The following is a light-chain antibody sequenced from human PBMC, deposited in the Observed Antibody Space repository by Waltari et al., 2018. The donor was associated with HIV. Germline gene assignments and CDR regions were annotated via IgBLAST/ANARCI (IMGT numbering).Light chain of an antibody. V-gene: IGKV1-39*01. CDR1: HDIHTY. CDR2: ATS. CDR3: QQTYDTYT. Sequence: DVLLTQYPSSLSASLGDRVTITCRAGHDIHTYLNWYQKKSGEAPRLLIYATSTLQSGVPSRFSGGGSGTDFTLTISSLQPEDVGTYFCQQTYDTYTFGQGTK. J-gene: IGKJ2*01.